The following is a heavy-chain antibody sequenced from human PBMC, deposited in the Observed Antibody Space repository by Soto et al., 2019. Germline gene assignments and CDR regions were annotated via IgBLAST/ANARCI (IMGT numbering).Heavy chain of an antibody. CDR3: ARVIRGAYYNSPLDT. D-gene: IGHD3-10*01. CDR2: INPYSGGA. CDR1: GYTFTGYF. V-gene: IGHV1-2*02. Sequence: ASVKVSCKASGYTFTGYFMHWVRQAPGQGLEWMGWINPYSGGADYAQSFQGRVTMTRDTSISTAYMELSRLRFDDTAVYYCARVIRGAYYNSPLDTWGQGTVVTVSS. J-gene: IGHJ5*02.